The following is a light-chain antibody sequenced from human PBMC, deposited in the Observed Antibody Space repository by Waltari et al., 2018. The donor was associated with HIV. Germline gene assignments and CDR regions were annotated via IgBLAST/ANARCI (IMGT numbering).Light chain of an antibody. J-gene: IGKJ4*01. CDR2: LGS. Sequence: DIVMTQSPLSLPVTPGEPASISCRSSQSLLHSNGYNYLGWYLQKPGQSPQLLIYLGSNRASGVPDRFSGSAPGTNFTLQISRVEAEDVGIYYCMQALQTPPTFGGGTNVEVK. CDR1: QSLLHSNGYNY. CDR3: MQALQTPPT. V-gene: IGKV2-28*01.